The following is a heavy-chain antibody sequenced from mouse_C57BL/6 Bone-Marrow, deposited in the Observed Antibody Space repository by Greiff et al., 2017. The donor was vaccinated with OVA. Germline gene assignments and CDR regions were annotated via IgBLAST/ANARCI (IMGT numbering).Heavy chain of an antibody. CDR3: ARWRGYAMDY. J-gene: IGHJ4*01. Sequence: VQLQQPGAELVRPGTSVKLSCKASGYTFTSYWMHWVKQRPGQGLEWIGVIDPSDSYTNYNQKFKGKATLTVDTSSSTAYMQLSSLTSEDSAVYYCARWRGYAMDYWGQGTSVTVSS. CDR1: GYTFTSYW. CDR2: IDPSDSYT. V-gene: IGHV1-59*01.